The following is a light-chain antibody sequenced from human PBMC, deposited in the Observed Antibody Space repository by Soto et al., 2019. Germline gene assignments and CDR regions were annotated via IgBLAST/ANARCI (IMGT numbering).Light chain of an antibody. Sequence: ILLTQSPGTLSLSPGDRATLSGRASQTISSTYLAWYQQKPGQAPRLLIYDASSRATGTPDRFSGGGSGTDFTLTISRLEPEDFAVYYCQQFSSYPLTFGGGTKVDIK. V-gene: IGKV3-20*01. J-gene: IGKJ4*01. CDR3: QQFSSYPLT. CDR1: QTISSTY. CDR2: DAS.